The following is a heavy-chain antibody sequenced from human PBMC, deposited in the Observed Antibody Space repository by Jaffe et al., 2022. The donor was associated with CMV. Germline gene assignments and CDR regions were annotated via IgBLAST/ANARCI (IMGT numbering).Heavy chain of an antibody. CDR3: ARRDFWSGLDY. CDR1: GGSISSSSYY. V-gene: IGHV4-39*01. J-gene: IGHJ4*02. CDR2: IYYSGST. D-gene: IGHD3-3*01. Sequence: QLQLQESGPGLVKPSETLSLTCTVSGGSISSSSYYWGWIRQPPGKGLEWIGSIYYSGSTYYNPSLKSRVTISVDTSKNQFSLKLSSVTAADTAVYYCARRDFWSGLDYWGQGTLVTVSS.